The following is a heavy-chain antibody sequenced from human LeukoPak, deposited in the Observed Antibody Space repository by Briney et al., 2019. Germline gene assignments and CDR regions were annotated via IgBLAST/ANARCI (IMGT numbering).Heavy chain of an antibody. CDR2: NQYDGRST. CDR1: GFTFSAHW. CDR3: VRGTIGWKGSDY. V-gene: IGHV3-74*01. D-gene: IGHD6-19*01. J-gene: IGHJ4*02. Sequence: GGSLRLSCAASGFTFSAHWMHWVRQAPGKGLVWVSENQYDGRSTGYADSVRGRFTISRDNAKNALYLHMNTLRADDTAIYYCVRGTIGWKGSDYWGQGTLVTVSS.